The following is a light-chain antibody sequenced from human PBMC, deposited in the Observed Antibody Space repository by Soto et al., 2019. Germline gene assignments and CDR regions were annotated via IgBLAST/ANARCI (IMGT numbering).Light chain of an antibody. V-gene: IGLV2-14*02. CDR2: DVN. J-gene: IGLJ1*01. CDR3: SSYTTSSSYV. CDR1: SSDVGTYNL. Sequence: QSVLTQPASVSGSPGQSITISCTGTSSDVGTYNLVSWYQHHPGKAPKLMIYDVNNRPSGVSNRFSGSKSGNTASLTISGLQAEDEADYYCSSYTTSSSYVFGTGTKLTVL.